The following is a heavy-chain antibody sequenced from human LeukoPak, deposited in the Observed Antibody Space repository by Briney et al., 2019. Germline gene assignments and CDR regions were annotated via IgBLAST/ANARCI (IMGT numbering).Heavy chain of an antibody. D-gene: IGHD3-10*01. CDR2: IYYSGST. V-gene: IGHV4-59*08. Sequence: SETLSLTCTVSGVSISSYYWSWIRQPPGKGLEWIGYIYYSGSTNYNPSLKSRVTISVDTSKNQFSLKLSSVTAADTAVYYCAGSYYYGSGSYYTPLFDYWGQGTLVTVSS. CDR1: GVSISSYY. CDR3: AGSYYYGSGSYYTPLFDY. J-gene: IGHJ4*02.